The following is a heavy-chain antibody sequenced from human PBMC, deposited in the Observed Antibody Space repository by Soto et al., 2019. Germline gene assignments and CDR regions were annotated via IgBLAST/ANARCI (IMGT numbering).Heavy chain of an antibody. V-gene: IGHV1-18*01. CDR2: ISAYNGNT. J-gene: IGHJ5*02. Sequence: QIQLVQSGVEVKKPGASVKVSCKASGYTFTSYGISWVRQAPGQGLEWMGWISAYNGNTNYAQKLQGRVTMTTDTSTSTAYMELRSLRSDDTAVYYCARGYCSSNSCYLPRGWFDPWGQGTLVTVSS. D-gene: IGHD2-2*01. CDR1: GYTFTSYG. CDR3: ARGYCSSNSCYLPRGWFDP.